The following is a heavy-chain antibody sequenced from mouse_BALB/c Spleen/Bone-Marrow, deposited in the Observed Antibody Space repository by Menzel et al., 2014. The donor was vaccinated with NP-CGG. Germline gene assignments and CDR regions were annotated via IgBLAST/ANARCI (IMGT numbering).Heavy chain of an antibody. V-gene: IGHV3-6*02. D-gene: IGHD1-1*01. CDR3: ARDHYYGSSYNWYFDV. Sequence: WIRQFPGNKLEWMGYISYDGSNNYNPSLKNRISITRDTSKNQFFLKLNSVTTEDTATYYCARDHYYGSSYNWYFDVWGAGTTVTVSS. CDR2: ISYDGSN. J-gene: IGHJ1*01.